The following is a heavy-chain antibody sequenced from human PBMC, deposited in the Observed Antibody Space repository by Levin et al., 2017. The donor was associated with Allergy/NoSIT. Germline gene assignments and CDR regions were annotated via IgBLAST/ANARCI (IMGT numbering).Heavy chain of an antibody. J-gene: IGHJ4*02. Sequence: SGPTLVKPTQTLTVTCTFSGFSLSTSGMSVSWSRQPPGKALEWLARIDWDGDKYYSTPLKTRLTISKDTSKNQVVLTMTNMDPVDTATYYCARMYVSADDCWSGYYRDYGGQGTLVTVSS. CDR3: ARMYVSADDCWSGYYRDY. CDR1: GFSLSTSGMS. V-gene: IGHV2-70*11. CDR2: IDWDGDK. D-gene: IGHD3-3*01.